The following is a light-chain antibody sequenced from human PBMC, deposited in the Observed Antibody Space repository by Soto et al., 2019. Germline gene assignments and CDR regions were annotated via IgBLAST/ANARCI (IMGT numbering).Light chain of an antibody. Sequence: EIVLTQSPGTLSLSPGERATLSCRASQSVSSSSLAWYQQKPGQAPRVIIYRASSRATGIPDRFTGSGSGTDFTLTISRLEPEDFAVYFCQQYGTSPTFGQGTKVDNK. V-gene: IGKV3-20*01. CDR3: QQYGTSPT. J-gene: IGKJ1*01. CDR2: RAS. CDR1: QSVSSSS.